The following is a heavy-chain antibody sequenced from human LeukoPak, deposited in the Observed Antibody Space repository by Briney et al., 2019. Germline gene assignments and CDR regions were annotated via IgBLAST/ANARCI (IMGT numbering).Heavy chain of an antibody. D-gene: IGHD3-9*01. V-gene: IGHV3-30*19. CDR2: IYSDAINT. CDR3: ARRLLTGYYEF. J-gene: IGHJ4*02. CDR1: GFTFSSYG. Sequence: GGSLRLSCAASGFTFSSYGMHWVRQAPGEGLEWVAYIYSDAINTKYADSVKGRFTVSRDNSKNTLYLQMNSLRAEDTAVYYCARRLLTGYYEFWGQGTLVTVSS.